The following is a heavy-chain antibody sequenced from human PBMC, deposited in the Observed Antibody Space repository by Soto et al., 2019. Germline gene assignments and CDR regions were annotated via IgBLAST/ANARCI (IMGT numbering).Heavy chain of an antibody. CDR1: GGTFSSYA. CDR2: IIPIFGTA. J-gene: IGHJ6*02. D-gene: IGHD6-19*01. Sequence: QVQLVQSGAEVKKPGSSVKVSCKASGGTFSSYAISWVRQAPGQGLEWMGGIIPIFGTANYAQKFQGRVTITADESTNTAYMELSSLRSEDTAVYYCASCIAVAGTTPNYYYGMDVWGQGTTVTVSS. V-gene: IGHV1-69*01. CDR3: ASCIAVAGTTPNYYYGMDV.